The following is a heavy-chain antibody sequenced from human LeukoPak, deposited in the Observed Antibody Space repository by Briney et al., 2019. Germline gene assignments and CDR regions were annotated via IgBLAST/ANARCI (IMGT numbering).Heavy chain of an antibody. CDR3: ARYAAMVSTWFDL. Sequence: SETLSPTCAVSGGSISSGGYSWSWIRQPPGKGLEWIGYIYHSGSTYYNPSLKSRVTISVDRSKNQFSLKLSSVTAADTAVYYCARYAAMVSTWFDLWGQGTLITVSS. V-gene: IGHV4-30-2*01. CDR2: IYHSGST. D-gene: IGHD5-18*01. J-gene: IGHJ5*02. CDR1: GGSISSGGYS.